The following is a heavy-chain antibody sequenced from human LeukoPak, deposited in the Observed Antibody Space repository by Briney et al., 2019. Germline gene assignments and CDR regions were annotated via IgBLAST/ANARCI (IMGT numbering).Heavy chain of an antibody. J-gene: IGHJ4*02. V-gene: IGHV3-30-3*01. Sequence: PGRSLRLSCAASGFTLSSNAMHWVRQAPGKGLKWVTGISYDGNNKYYTDSVKGRFTISRDNSKNTLYLQMNSLRAEDTAVYYCARDVGGVGASPFDYWGQGTLVTVYS. CDR2: ISYDGNNK. CDR3: ARDVGGVGASPFDY. CDR1: GFTLSSNA. D-gene: IGHD1-26*01.